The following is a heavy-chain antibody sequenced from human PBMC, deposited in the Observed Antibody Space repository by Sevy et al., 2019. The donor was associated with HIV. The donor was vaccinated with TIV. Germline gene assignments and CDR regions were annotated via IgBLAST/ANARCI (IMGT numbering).Heavy chain of an antibody. Sequence: GGSLRLSCAASGFTFSSYAMHWVRQAPGKGLEWVAVISYDGRNKYYADSVKGRFTISRDNSKNTLYLQMNSLRAEDTAVYYCARDTGGSGSYMCQHWGQGTLVTVSS. V-gene: IGHV3-30*04. CDR2: ISYDGRNK. J-gene: IGHJ1*01. CDR1: GFTFSSYA. D-gene: IGHD3-10*01. CDR3: ARDTGGSGSYMCQH.